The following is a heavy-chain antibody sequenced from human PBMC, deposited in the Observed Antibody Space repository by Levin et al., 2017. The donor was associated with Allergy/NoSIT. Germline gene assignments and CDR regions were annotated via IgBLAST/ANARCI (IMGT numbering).Heavy chain of an antibody. CDR3: ARDVTRIIDF. D-gene: IGHD2/OR15-2a*01. V-gene: IGHV6-1*01. CDR1: GDRVSSASAA. Sequence: SQTLSLTCDISGDRVSSASAAWNWIRLSPSRGLEWLGRTYYRTKWYSDYAISVRSRITISPDTSRNQLSLQLNSVTPDDSGVYYCARDVTRIIDFWGQGTLVTVSP. CDR2: TYYRTKWYS. J-gene: IGHJ4*02.